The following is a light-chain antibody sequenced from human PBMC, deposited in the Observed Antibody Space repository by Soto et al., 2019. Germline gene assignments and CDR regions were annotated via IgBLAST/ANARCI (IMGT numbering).Light chain of an antibody. CDR3: HQYGSSPYT. Sequence: EIVLTQSPGPLSLSPGERATLSCRASQSVSSSYLAWYQQKPGQAPRLLIYGSSSRAPGIPDRFSGSGSGTDFTLTISRLEPEDFAVYYCHQYGSSPYTFGQGTKLEIK. CDR1: QSVSSSY. V-gene: IGKV3-20*01. CDR2: GSS. J-gene: IGKJ2*01.